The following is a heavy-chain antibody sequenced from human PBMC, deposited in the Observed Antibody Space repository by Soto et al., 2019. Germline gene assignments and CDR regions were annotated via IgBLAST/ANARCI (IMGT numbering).Heavy chain of an antibody. CDR3: ATGFDDFWSGYYADV. J-gene: IGHJ6*03. V-gene: IGHV1-8*01. Sequence: GASVKVSCKASGYSLTSYDINWVRQATGQGLEWMGWMNPNSGNTGYAQKFQGRVTMTRNTSISTAYMELSSLRSEDTAVYYCATGFDDFWSGYYADVWGKGNTVTVT. CDR1: GYSLTSYD. D-gene: IGHD3-3*01. CDR2: MNPNSGNT.